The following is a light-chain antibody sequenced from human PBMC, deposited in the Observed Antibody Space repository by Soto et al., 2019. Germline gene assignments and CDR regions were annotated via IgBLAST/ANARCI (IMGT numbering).Light chain of an antibody. Sequence: EIVMTQSPATLSVSPGERATLSCRSRQSVSSNLAWYHQKPGQAPRLLIYGASTGATGIPARFSGSGSGTEFTLTISSLQSEDFAVYYCQQYNNWPPYTFGQGTKLEIK. CDR1: QSVSSN. V-gene: IGKV3-15*01. CDR2: GAS. CDR3: QQYNNWPPYT. J-gene: IGKJ2*01.